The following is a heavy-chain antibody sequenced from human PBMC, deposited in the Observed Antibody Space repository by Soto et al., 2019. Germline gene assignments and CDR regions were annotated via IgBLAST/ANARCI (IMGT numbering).Heavy chain of an antibody. Sequence: SETLSLTCAVYGGSFSGYYWSWLRQPPGKGLEWIGEINHSGSTNYNPSLKSRVTISVDTSKNQLSLKVTSVTAADTAVYYCATANWSHHYFDPWGQGTLVTVSS. D-gene: IGHD1-1*01. J-gene: IGHJ5*02. CDR1: GGSFSGYY. CDR2: INHSGST. CDR3: ATANWSHHYFDP. V-gene: IGHV4-34*01.